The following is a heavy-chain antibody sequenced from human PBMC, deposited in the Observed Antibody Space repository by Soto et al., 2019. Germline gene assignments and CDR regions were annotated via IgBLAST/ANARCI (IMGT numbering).Heavy chain of an antibody. D-gene: IGHD2-2*01. Sequence: SETLSLTCTVSGGSISSGGYYWSWIRQHPGKGLEWIGYIYYSGSTYYNPSLKSRVTISVDTSKNQFSLKLSSVTAADTAVYYCAREAVVPAAILWGQGTLVTVSS. CDR2: IYYSGST. V-gene: IGHV4-31*03. CDR3: AREAVVPAAIL. CDR1: GGSISSGGYY. J-gene: IGHJ4*02.